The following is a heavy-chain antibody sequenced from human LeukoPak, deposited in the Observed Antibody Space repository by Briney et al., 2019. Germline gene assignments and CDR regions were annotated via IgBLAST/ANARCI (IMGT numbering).Heavy chain of an antibody. CDR1: GGSISSSSHS. V-gene: IGHV4-39*01. CDR2: IYYTGTT. J-gene: IGHJ5*02. D-gene: IGHD6-13*01. Sequence: PSETLSLTCTVSGGSISSSSHSWGWIRQPPGKGLEWTGSIYYTGTTYYNPSLKTRITIFIDTSKNQYSLKLSSVTAADTAVYYCAQSLGSSNWIGNWFDPWGQGTLVTVSS. CDR3: AQSLGSSNWIGNWFDP.